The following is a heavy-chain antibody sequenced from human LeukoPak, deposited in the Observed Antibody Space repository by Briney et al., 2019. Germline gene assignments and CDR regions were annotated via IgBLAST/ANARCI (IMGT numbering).Heavy chain of an antibody. V-gene: IGHV4-34*01. CDR3: ARGSEYFGWFDP. CDR2: INHSGST. Sequence: PSETLSLTCAVYGGSFSGYYWSWIRQPPGKGLEWIGEINHSGSTNYNPSLKSRVTISVATSKNQFSLKLSSVTAADTAVYYCARGSEYFGWFDPWGQGTLVTVSS. D-gene: IGHD3-9*01. CDR1: GGSFSGYY. J-gene: IGHJ5*02.